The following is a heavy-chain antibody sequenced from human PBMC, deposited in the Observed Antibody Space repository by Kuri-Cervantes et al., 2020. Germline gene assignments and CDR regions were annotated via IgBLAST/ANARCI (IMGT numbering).Heavy chain of an antibody. CDR3: ARAYYYDSSGYYYDYYYMDV. CDR2: IYYSGST. J-gene: IGHJ6*03. CDR1: GGSISSYY. V-gene: IGHV4-59*01. Sequence: SETLSLTCTVSGGSISSYYWSWIRQPPGKGLEWIGYIYYSGSTNYNPSLKSRVTISVDTSKNQFPLKLSSVTAADTAVYYCARAYYYDSSGYYYDYYYMDVWGKGTTVTVSS. D-gene: IGHD3-22*01.